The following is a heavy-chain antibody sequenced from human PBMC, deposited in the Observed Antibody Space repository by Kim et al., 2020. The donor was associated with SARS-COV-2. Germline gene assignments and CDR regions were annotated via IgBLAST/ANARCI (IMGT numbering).Heavy chain of an antibody. Sequence: IYYADSVKGRFTISRDNAKNSLYLQMNSLRDEDTAVYYCAGWFYYYYMDVWGKGTTVTVSS. CDR2: I. D-gene: IGHD3-10*01. CDR3: AGWFYYYYMDV. V-gene: IGHV3-48*02. J-gene: IGHJ6*03.